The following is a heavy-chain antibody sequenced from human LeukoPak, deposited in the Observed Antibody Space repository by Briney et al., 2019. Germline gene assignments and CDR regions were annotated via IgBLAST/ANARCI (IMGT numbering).Heavy chain of an antibody. CDR3: ARDGDSGCYTMFDY. CDR2: IKQDGSEK. J-gene: IGHJ4*02. V-gene: IGHV3-7*03. D-gene: IGHD6-19*01. CDR1: GFTFSSYW. Sequence: GGSLRLSCAASGFTFSSYWMSWVRQAPGKGLEWVANIKQDGSEKYYVDSVKGRFTISRDNAKNSLYLQMNSLRAEDTAVYYCARDGDSGCYTMFDYWGQGTLVTVSS.